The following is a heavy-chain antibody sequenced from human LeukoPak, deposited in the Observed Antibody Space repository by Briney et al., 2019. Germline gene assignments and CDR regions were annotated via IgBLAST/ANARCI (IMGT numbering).Heavy chain of an antibody. J-gene: IGHJ4*02. CDR1: GFTFSSYT. CDR3: ARGSHQDYFGSMTYLFDY. Sequence: GGSLRLSCAASGFTFSSYTIHWVRQAPGKGLEWVTLISHDGRNKNYADSVKGRFTISRDNSKKTLYLEVNSMRPEDTAVYYCARGSHQDYFGSMTYLFDYWGQGILVTVSS. D-gene: IGHD3-10*01. CDR2: ISHDGRNK. V-gene: IGHV3-30*04.